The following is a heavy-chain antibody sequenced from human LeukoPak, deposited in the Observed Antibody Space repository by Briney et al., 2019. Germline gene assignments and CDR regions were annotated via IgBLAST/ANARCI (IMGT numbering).Heavy chain of an antibody. CDR1: GYTFTSYD. J-gene: IGHJ4*02. CDR3: ARDWAPLRYFDWFYTYFDY. D-gene: IGHD3-9*01. Sequence: ASVKVSCKASGYTFTSYDISWVRQAPGQGLEWMGWISAYNGNTNYAQKLQGRVTMTTDTSTSTAYMELRSLRSDDTAVYSCARDWAPLRYFDWFYTYFDYWGQGTLVTVSS. CDR2: ISAYNGNT. V-gene: IGHV1-18*01.